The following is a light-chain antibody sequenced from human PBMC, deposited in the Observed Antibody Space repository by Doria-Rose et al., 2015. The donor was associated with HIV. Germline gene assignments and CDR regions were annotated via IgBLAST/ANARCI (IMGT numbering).Light chain of an antibody. J-gene: IGKJ1*01. CDR2: DGS. Sequence: EIVMTQSPGTLSLSPGERATLSCRASQSFSSTYLVWYQQKPGQAPSLLIYDGSTRATGIPDRFSASGSGTDFTLTINRLEPEDFALYYCHQYGTSWTFGQGTKVEI. CDR1: QSFSSTY. CDR3: HQYGTSWT. V-gene: IGKV3-20*01.